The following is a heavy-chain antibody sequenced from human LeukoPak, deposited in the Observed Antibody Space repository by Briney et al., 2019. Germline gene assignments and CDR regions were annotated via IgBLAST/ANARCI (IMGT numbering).Heavy chain of an antibody. V-gene: IGHV3-23*01. Sequence: GGSLRLSCAASGFTFSSYAMTWVRQAPGKGLEWVSAISGSGGSKYYADSVKGRFTISRDNSKNTLYLQMNSRRAEDTAVYYCYIPYYDTSAYKGYWGQGTLVTVSS. CDR2: ISGSGGSK. D-gene: IGHD3-22*01. CDR3: YIPYYDTSAYKGY. J-gene: IGHJ4*02. CDR1: GFTFSSYA.